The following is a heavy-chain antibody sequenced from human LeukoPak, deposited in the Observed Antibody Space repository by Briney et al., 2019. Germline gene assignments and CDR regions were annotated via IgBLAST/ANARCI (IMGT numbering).Heavy chain of an antibody. CDR2: ISSSGSTI. Sequence: GGSLRLSCAASGLTFSSHEMNWVRHAPGKGLEWVSYISSSGSTIYYADSVRGRFTISRDNAKNSLYLQINSLRAEDTAVYYCAREVSGYDFGYWGQGTLVTVSS. CDR1: GLTFSSHE. D-gene: IGHD5-12*01. CDR3: AREVSGYDFGY. J-gene: IGHJ4*02. V-gene: IGHV3-48*03.